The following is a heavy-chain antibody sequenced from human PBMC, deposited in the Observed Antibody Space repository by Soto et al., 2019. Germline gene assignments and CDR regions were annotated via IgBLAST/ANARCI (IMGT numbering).Heavy chain of an antibody. CDR1: GFTFSSYT. CDR2: ISSGGGSI. V-gene: IGHV3-23*01. J-gene: IGHJ3*01. Sequence: GGSLRLSCAASGFTFSSYTMDWVRQVPGKGLEWVSDISSGGGSIYYADSVKGRFTISRDNSKNTLSLQMNSLRPEDTALYYCAKTALATRRGAFDFWGQGTMVTVSS. D-gene: IGHD5-12*01. CDR3: AKTALATRRGAFDF.